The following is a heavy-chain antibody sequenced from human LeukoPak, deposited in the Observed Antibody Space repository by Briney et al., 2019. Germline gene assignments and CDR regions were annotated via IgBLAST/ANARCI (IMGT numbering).Heavy chain of an antibody. CDR2: INTNTGNP. J-gene: IGHJ4*02. V-gene: IGHV7-4-1*02. CDR1: GYTFTSYA. D-gene: IGHD6-19*01. CDR3: ARDLSGPNSSGWYGGDY. Sequence: GASVKVSCKASGYTFTSYAMNRVRHAPGQGIEWMGWINTNTGNPTYAQGFTGRFVFSLDTSVSTAYLQISSLKAEDTAVYYCARDLSGPNSSGWYGGDYWGQGTLVTVSS.